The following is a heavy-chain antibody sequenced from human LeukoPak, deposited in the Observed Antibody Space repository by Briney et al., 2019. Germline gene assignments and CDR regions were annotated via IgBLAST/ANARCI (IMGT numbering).Heavy chain of an antibody. J-gene: IGHJ5*02. D-gene: IGHD6-19*01. CDR1: GGSISSYY. Sequence: KPSETLSLTCTVSGGSISSYYWSWIPQSPGKGLEWIGRIYTSGSTNYNPSLKSRVTISVDTSKNQFSLKLCSVTAADTAVYYCARSSSSGWGFRFDPWGQGTLVTVSS. V-gene: IGHV4-4*07. CDR3: ARSSSSGWGFRFDP. CDR2: IYTSGST.